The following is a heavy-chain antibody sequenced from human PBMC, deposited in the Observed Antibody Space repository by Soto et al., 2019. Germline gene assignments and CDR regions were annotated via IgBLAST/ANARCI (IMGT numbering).Heavy chain of an antibody. CDR1: CGSFSGYY. CDR3: ARGAFRGYSYGYYFDS. V-gene: IGHV4-34*01. D-gene: IGHD5-18*01. J-gene: IGHJ4*02. CDR2: IKHTGST. Sequence: SETLSLTCAVYCGSFSGYYWTWIRQPPGKGLEWIGEIKHTGSTNYNPSLKSRVTISVDTSKNQFSLNLTSVTAADTAAYYCARGAFRGYSYGYYFDSWGQGALVTVS.